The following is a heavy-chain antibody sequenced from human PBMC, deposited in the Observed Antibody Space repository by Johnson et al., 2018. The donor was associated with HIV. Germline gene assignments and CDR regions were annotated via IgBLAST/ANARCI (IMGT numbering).Heavy chain of an antibody. Sequence: VQLVESGGGVVRPGGSLRLSCAASGITFDDYGMSWVRQAPGKGLEWVSGINWNGGSTGYADSEKGRFTISRDNAKNSLYLQMNSLRAEDTALYYCAKDFGHDLVLVLYAPGVFDIWGQGTMVTVSS. V-gene: IGHV3-20*04. D-gene: IGHD2-8*02. J-gene: IGHJ3*02. CDR1: GITFDDYG. CDR3: AKDFGHDLVLVLYAPGVFDI. CDR2: INWNGGST.